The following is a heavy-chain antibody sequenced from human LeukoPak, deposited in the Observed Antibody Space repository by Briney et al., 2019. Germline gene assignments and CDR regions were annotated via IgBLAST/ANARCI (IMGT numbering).Heavy chain of an antibody. V-gene: IGHV4-34*01. D-gene: IGHD6-19*01. CDR2: INHSGST. Sequence: SETLSLTCAVYGGSLSGYYWSWIRQPPGKGLEWIGEINHSGSTNYNPSLKRRVTISVDTSKNQFSLKLSSVTAADTAVYYCARGEYSSGWYSYWGQGTLVTVSS. CDR3: ARGEYSSGWYSY. CDR1: GGSLSGYY. J-gene: IGHJ4*02.